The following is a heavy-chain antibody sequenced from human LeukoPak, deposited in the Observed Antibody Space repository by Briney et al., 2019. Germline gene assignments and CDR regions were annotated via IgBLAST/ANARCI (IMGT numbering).Heavy chain of an antibody. CDR1: GFMFGTFW. CDR2: INSGGSET. Sequence: GGSLRLSCAASGFMFGTFWMHWVRHTPGKGLLWVSRINSGGSETTYADSVKGRFTISRDNAKNSLYLQMNSLRAEDTAVYYCASSGWYNYYGMDVWGQGTTVTVSS. V-gene: IGHV3-74*01. J-gene: IGHJ6*02. CDR3: ASSGWYNYYGMDV. D-gene: IGHD6-19*01.